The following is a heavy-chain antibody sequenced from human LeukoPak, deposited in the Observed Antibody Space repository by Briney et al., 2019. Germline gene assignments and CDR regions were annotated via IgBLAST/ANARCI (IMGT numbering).Heavy chain of an antibody. CDR2: IWYDGSNK. CDR3: ARDRGYDFWDYYYYGMDV. V-gene: IGHV3-33*08. D-gene: IGHD3-3*01. CDR1: GFTFSSYS. J-gene: IGHJ6*02. Sequence: GGSLRLSCAASGFTFSSYSMHWVRQAPGKGLEWVAVIWYDGSNKYYADSVKGRFTISRDNSRNTLYLQMNSLRAEDTAVYYCARDRGYDFWDYYYYGMDVWGQGTTVTVSS.